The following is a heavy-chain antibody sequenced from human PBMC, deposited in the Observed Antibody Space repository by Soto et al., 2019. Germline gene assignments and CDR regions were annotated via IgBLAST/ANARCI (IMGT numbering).Heavy chain of an antibody. CDR1: GYSFTSYW. V-gene: IGHV5-10-1*01. Sequence: PGESLKISCKGSGYSFTSYWISWVRQMPGKGLEWMGRIDPSDSYTNYSPSFQGHVTISADKSISTAYLQWSSLKASDTAMYYCARNSGSGYQYYGMDVWGQGTTVTVSS. CDR3: ARNSGSGYQYYGMDV. J-gene: IGHJ6*02. CDR2: IDPSDSYT. D-gene: IGHD1-26*01.